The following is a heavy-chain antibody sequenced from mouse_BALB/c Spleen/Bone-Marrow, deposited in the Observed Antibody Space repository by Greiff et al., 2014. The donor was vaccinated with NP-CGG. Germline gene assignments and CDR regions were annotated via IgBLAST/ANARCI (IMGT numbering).Heavy chain of an antibody. Sequence: DVHLVESGGGLVKPGGSLKLSCAASGFTFSSYTMSWVRQTPEKRLEWVATISGGSYTYYPDSVKGRFTISRDNAKNTLYLQMSSLKSEDTAMYYCTRIYDGYAYWGQGTLVTVSA. CDR1: GFTFSSYT. J-gene: IGHJ3*01. D-gene: IGHD2-3*01. CDR3: TRIYDGYAY. CDR2: ISGGSYT. V-gene: IGHV5-6-4*01.